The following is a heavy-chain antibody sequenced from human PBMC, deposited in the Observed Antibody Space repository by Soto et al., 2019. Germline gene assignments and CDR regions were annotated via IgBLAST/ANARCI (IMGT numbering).Heavy chain of an antibody. CDR1: GGTFSSYA. J-gene: IGHJ5*02. CDR3: ARGRLGDIVVVPAAILGDWFAP. D-gene: IGHD2-2*02. V-gene: IGHV1-69*13. CDR2: IIPIFGTA. Sequence: SVKVSCKASGGTFSSYAISWVRQAPGQGLEWMGGIIPIFGTANYAQKFQGRVTTTADESTSTAYMELSSLRSEDKAVYYCARGRLGDIVVVPAAILGDWFAPWGQGTMVTVSS.